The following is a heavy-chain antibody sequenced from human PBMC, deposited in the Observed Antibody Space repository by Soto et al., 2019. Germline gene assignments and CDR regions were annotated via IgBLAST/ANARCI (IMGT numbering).Heavy chain of an antibody. Sequence: ASVKVSCKASGYTFTGYYMHWVRQAPGQGLEWMGWINPNSGGTNYAQKFQGWVTMTRDTSISTAYMELSRLRSDDTAVYYCARACSGGSCYHNAFDIWGQGTMVTVSS. D-gene: IGHD2-15*01. J-gene: IGHJ3*02. V-gene: IGHV1-2*04. CDR3: ARACSGGSCYHNAFDI. CDR1: GYTFTGYY. CDR2: INPNSGGT.